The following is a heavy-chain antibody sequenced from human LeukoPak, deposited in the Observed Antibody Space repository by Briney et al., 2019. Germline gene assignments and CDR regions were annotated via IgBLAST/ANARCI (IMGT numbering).Heavy chain of an antibody. V-gene: IGHV3-11*01. J-gene: IGHJ3*02. Sequence: GGSLRLSCAASGFTFSDYYMSWIRQAPGKGLEWVSYISSSGSTIYYADSVKGRSTISRNNAKNSLYLQMNSLRAEDTAVYYCARGGTTVVTKGYDAFDIWGQGTMVTVSS. CDR1: GFTFSDYY. CDR3: ARGGTTVVTKGYDAFDI. CDR2: ISSSGSTI. D-gene: IGHD4-23*01.